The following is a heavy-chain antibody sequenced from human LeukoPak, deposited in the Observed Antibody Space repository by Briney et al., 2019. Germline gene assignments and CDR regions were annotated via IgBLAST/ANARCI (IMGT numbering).Heavy chain of an antibody. D-gene: IGHD6-13*01. Sequence: SVKVSCKASGGTFSSYAISWVRQAPGQGLEWMGRIIPILGIANYAQKFQGRVTITADKSTSTAYMELSSLRSEDTAVYYCARASFIAAAGYFDYWGQGTLVTVSS. J-gene: IGHJ4*02. V-gene: IGHV1-69*04. CDR3: ARASFIAAAGYFDY. CDR2: IIPILGIA. CDR1: GGTFSSYA.